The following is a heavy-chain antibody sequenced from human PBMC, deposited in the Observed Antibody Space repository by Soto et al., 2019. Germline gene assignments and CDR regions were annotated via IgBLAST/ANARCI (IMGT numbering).Heavy chain of an antibody. CDR2: ISYDGNKK. CDR3: ARSVAVADLDY. Sequence: PGGSLRLSCAASGFTLSSYSMHWVRQAPGKGLEWVGVISYDGNKKYYRDSVKGRFSISRDTSNNTVHLQMNSLRPDDTAVYYCARSVAVADLDYWGQGSLVTVSS. J-gene: IGHJ4*02. CDR1: GFTLSSYS. D-gene: IGHD6-19*01. V-gene: IGHV3-30-3*01.